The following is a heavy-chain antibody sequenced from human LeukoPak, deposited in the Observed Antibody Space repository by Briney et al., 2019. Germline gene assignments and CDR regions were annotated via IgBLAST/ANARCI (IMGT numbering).Heavy chain of an antibody. D-gene: IGHD6-13*01. CDR3: ARDFFPIVDSSWYEIGY. CDR2: ISYDGYDK. V-gene: IGHV3-30-3*01. Sequence: GGSLRLSCAASGFTFSSYAMHWVRQAPGKGLEWVTLISYDGYDKSYADSVRGRFTISRDNSKNTLYLQMDSLRSEDTAVYYCARDFFPIVDSSWYEIGYWGQGTLVTVSS. J-gene: IGHJ4*02. CDR1: GFTFSSYA.